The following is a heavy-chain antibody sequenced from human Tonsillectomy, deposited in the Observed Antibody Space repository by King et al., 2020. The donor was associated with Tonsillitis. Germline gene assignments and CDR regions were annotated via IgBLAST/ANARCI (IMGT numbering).Heavy chain of an antibody. V-gene: IGHV3-43*02. CDR1: GFTFADYG. Sequence: EVQLVESGGGVVQPGGSLRLSCAASGFTFADYGMHWVRQAPGKGLEWVSLISGDGDSTSHADSVKGRFTISRDNSKNSLYLQMISLRTEDTAFYYCAKDVDRSGYYQPFDYWGQGALVTVSS. CDR3: AKDVDRSGYYQPFDY. D-gene: IGHD3-3*01. CDR2: ISGDGDST. J-gene: IGHJ4*02.